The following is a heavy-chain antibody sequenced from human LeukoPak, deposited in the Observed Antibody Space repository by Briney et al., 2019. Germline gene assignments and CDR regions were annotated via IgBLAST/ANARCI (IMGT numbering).Heavy chain of an antibody. D-gene: IGHD5-24*01. CDR2: FHRGRI. Sequence: PSETLSLTCKVSGYPIGLDYYGVWIRQAPGRGLQWIGGFHRGRIQYNSALKSRVTISIDSSKNQFSLRMWPVTAADTAFYFCARAPSSYESGNGYPNLGWLDPWGQGALVTVSS. J-gene: IGHJ5*02. V-gene: IGHV4-38-2*02. CDR1: GYPIGLDYY. CDR3: ARAPSSYESGNGYPNLGWLDP.